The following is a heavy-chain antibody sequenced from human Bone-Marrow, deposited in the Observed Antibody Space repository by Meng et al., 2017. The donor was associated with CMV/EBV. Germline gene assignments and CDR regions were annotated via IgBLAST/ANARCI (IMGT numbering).Heavy chain of an antibody. CDR1: GGSVSSGSYY. CDR2: IYYSGST. Sequence: SETLSLTCTVSGGSVSSGSYYWSWIRQPPGKGLEWIGYIYYSGSTNYNPSLKRRVTISVDTSKNQFSLKLSFVTAADTAVYYCARDLSVGANTPYYYGMDVWGQGTTVTVSS. V-gene: IGHV4-61*01. CDR3: ARDLSVGANTPYYYGMDV. D-gene: IGHD1-26*01. J-gene: IGHJ6*02.